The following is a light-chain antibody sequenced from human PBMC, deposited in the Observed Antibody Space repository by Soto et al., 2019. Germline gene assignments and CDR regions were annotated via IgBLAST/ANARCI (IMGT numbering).Light chain of an antibody. J-gene: IGKJ2*01. CDR1: QSINTW. CDR2: KAS. Sequence: DIQMTQSPATLSASVGDRVTITCRASQSINTWLAWYQQKPGKAPKLLIYKASSLGSGVPSRFSGSGSGTDFTLTIISMQPDDFASDYCQQDNSHSSYTFGQGTKLEIK. CDR3: QQDNSHSSYT. V-gene: IGKV1-5*03.